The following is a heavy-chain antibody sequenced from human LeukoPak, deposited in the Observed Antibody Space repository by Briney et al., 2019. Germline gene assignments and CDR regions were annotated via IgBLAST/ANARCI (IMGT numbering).Heavy chain of an antibody. Sequence: PGGSLRLSCAASGFTFSSYGMHWVRQAPGKGLEWVAVIWYDGSNKYYADSVKGRFTISRDNSKNTLHLQMNSLRAEDTAVYYCARDELGIQYYFDYWGQGTLVTVSS. CDR2: IWYDGSNK. CDR3: ARDELGIQYYFDY. CDR1: GFTFSSYG. J-gene: IGHJ4*02. D-gene: IGHD7-27*01. V-gene: IGHV3-33*01.